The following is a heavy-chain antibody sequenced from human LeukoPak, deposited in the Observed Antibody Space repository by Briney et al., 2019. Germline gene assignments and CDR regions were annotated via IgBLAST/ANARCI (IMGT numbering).Heavy chain of an antibody. V-gene: IGHV3-11*01. CDR3: ARGAYCSGGSCYDWPRDAFDI. CDR1: GFTFSDYY. D-gene: IGHD2-15*01. J-gene: IGHJ3*02. CDR2: ISSSGSTI. Sequence: GGSLRLSCAASGFTFSDYYMSWIRQAPGKGLEWVSYISSSGSTIYYADSVKGRFTISRDNAKNSLYLQMNSLRAEDTAVYYCARGAYCSGGSCYDWPRDAFDIWGQGTMVTVSS.